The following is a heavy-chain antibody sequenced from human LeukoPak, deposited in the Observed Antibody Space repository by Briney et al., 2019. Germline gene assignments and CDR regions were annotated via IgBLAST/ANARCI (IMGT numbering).Heavy chain of an antibody. CDR1: GGSISSSNW. CDR3: ARDRVVGATTSFDY. V-gene: IGHV4-4*02. D-gene: IGHD1-26*01. Sequence: PSGTLSLTCAVSGGSISSSNWWSWVRQPPGKGLEWIGEIYHSGSTNYNPSLKSRVTISVDTSKNQFSLKLSSVTAADTAVYYCARDRVVGATTSFDYWGQGTLVTVSS. CDR2: IYHSGST. J-gene: IGHJ4*02.